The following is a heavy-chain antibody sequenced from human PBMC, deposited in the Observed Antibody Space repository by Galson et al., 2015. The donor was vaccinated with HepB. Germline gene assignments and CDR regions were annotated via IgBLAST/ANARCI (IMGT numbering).Heavy chain of an antibody. J-gene: IGHJ6*03. CDR3: ARDESHIVPAAPRGYYYYMDV. CDR1: GFTFSSYS. D-gene: IGHD2-2*01. V-gene: IGHV3-21*01. CDR2: ISSSSSYI. Sequence: SLRLSCAASGFTFSSYSMNWVRQAPGKGLEWVSSISSSSSYIYYADSVKGRFTISRDNAKNSLYLQMNSLRAEDTAVYYCARDESHIVPAAPRGYYYYMDVWGKGTTVTVSS.